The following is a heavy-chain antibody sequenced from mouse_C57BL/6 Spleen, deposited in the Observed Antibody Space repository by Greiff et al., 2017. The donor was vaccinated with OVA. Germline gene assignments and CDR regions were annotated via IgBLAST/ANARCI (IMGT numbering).Heavy chain of an antibody. J-gene: IGHJ2*01. V-gene: IGHV1-76*01. CDR1: GYTFTDYY. CDR3: ARDSDY. Sequence: VQLQESGAELVRPGASVKLSCKASGYTFTDYYINWVKQRPGQGLEWIARIYPGSGNTYYNEKFKGKATLTAEKSSSTAYMQLSSLTSEDSAVYFCARDSDYWGQGTTLTVSS. CDR2: IYPGSGNT.